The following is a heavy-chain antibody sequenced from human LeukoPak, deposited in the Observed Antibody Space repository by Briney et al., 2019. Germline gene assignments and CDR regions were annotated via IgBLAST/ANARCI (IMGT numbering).Heavy chain of an antibody. CDR1: GFTFSSYW. D-gene: IGHD3-22*01. V-gene: IGHV3-7*01. CDR2: IKKDGSEK. CDR3: AGYDSSGYDDY. Sequence: GGSLRLSSSACGFTFSSYWMSWVRQAPGKGREWVANIKKDGSEKYYVDSVKGRFTISRDNAKNSLYLQMNSLRAEDTAVYYCAGYDSSGYDDYWGQGTLVTVSS. J-gene: IGHJ4*02.